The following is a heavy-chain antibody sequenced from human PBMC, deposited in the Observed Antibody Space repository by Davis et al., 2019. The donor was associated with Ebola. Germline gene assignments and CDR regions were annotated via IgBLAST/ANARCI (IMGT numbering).Heavy chain of an antibody. V-gene: IGHV3-7*01. J-gene: IGHJ4*02. CDR3: ARDGYSNDWGDY. CDR1: GFTFSSYA. CDR2: IKQDGSEK. Sequence: GGSLRLSCAASGFTFSSYAMSWVRQAPGKGLEWVANIKQDGSEKYYVDSVKGRFTISRDNAKNSLFLQMNSLRDEDTAVYYCARDGYSNDWGDYWGQGTLVTVSS. D-gene: IGHD6-19*01.